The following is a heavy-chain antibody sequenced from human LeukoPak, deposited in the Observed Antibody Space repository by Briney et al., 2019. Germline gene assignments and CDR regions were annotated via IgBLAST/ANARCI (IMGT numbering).Heavy chain of an antibody. V-gene: IGHV3-64D*09. CDR3: VGAAGEQANWYFDL. D-gene: IGHD6-25*01. Sequence: GGSPRLSCSASGFTFSSYAMHWVRQAPGKGLEYVSAISSNGGSTYYADSVKGRFTISRDNSKNTLYLQMSSLRAEDTAVYYCVGAAGEQANWYFDLWGRGTLVTVSS. J-gene: IGHJ2*01. CDR2: ISSNGGST. CDR1: GFTFSSYA.